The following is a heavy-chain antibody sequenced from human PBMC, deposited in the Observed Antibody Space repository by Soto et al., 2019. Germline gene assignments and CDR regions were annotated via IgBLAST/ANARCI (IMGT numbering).Heavy chain of an antibody. J-gene: IGHJ3*02. V-gene: IGHV4-30-2*01. Sequence: QLQLQESGSGLVKPSQTLSLTCAVSGGYISGGYYSWRWIRQPPGKGLEWIGFIYNSGRTSYNSSLKSRVTISVDTSKNHFFLNLTSVTAADTAVYYCATYRKFFQIWGQGTKVTVSS. CDR3: ATYRKFFQI. CDR1: GGYISGGYYS. CDR2: IYNSGRT.